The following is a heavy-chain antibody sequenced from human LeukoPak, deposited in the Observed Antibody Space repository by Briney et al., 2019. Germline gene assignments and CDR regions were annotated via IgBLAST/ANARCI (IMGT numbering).Heavy chain of an antibody. V-gene: IGHV3-66*01. CDR1: GFSVSVNY. Sequence: GGSLRLSCAASGFSVSVNYMSWVRQAPGKGLEWVSVLFASGNSNYADSVKGRFTISRDNSENTLDLHMHSLRAEDTAVYYCARAGGYSGYASNWGQGTLVTVSS. CDR3: ARAGGYSGYASN. CDR2: LFASGNS. J-gene: IGHJ4*02. D-gene: IGHD5-12*01.